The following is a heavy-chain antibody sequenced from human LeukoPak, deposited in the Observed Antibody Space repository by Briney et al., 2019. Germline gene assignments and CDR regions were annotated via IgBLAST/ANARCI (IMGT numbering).Heavy chain of an antibody. V-gene: IGHV3-23*01. Sequence: GGSLRLSCAASGFTFSSYGMSWVRQAPGKGLEWVSAISGSGSNTYYADSVKGRFTISRDNSKNTLYLQMNSLRAEDTAVYYCAKDHNYGPLSFDYWGQGTLVTVSS. CDR3: AKDHNYGPLSFDY. CDR1: GFTFSSYG. J-gene: IGHJ4*02. CDR2: ISGSGSNT. D-gene: IGHD3-10*01.